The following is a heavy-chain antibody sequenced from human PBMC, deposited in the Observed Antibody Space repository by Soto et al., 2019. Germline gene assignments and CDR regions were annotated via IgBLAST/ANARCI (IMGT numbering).Heavy chain of an antibody. Sequence: SPRLSCAAPGFSFGKYGLHWVRQAPFNVLEWVALISYDGHNKYYAESVEGRFTISRDNSKNTLYLQMNSLRPEDAAVYHCAKKSPPFLASPLFYDMDVWGQGTTVTVSS. CDR3: AKKSPPFLASPLFYDMDV. CDR1: GFSFGKYG. J-gene: IGHJ6*02. CDR2: ISYDGHNK. V-gene: IGHV3-30*18.